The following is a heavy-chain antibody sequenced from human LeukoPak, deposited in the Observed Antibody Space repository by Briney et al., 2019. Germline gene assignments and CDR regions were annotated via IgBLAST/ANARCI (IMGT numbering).Heavy chain of an antibody. CDR2: IKQDGSEK. CDR3: AKDQGLGLDRFDY. Sequence: GGSLRLSCAASGFTFSSYWMSWVRQAPGKGLEWVANIKQDGSEKYYVDSVKGRFTISRDNSKNTLYLQMNSLRVEDTAVYYCAKDQGLGLDRFDYWGQGTLVTVSS. J-gene: IGHJ4*02. D-gene: IGHD5/OR15-5a*01. CDR1: GFTFSSYW. V-gene: IGHV3-7*03.